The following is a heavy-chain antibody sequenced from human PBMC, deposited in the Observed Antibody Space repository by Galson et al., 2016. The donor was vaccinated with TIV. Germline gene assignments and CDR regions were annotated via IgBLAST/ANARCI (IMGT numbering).Heavy chain of an antibody. J-gene: IGHJ6*02. CDR3: ARGWRPFYNHYYSMDV. CDR1: GFGFSDYF. V-gene: IGHV3-11*01. D-gene: IGHD1-14*01. Sequence: SLRLSCAASGFGFSDYFMTWIRQPPGKGLEWVSYISTSGSTTWDADSVEGRFSVSRDNGKGSLFLQLNSLRADDTAVYYCARGWRPFYNHYYSMDVWGQGTTVIVSS. CDR2: ISTSGSTT.